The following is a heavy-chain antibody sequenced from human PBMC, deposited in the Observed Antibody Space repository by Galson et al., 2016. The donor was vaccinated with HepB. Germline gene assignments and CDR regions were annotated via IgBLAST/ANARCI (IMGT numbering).Heavy chain of an antibody. CDR1: GFTFGDYA. V-gene: IGHV3-49*03. D-gene: IGHD2-2*01. CDR3: TRLNDLGYCSSTSCPGYYGMDV. CDR2: IRRKAYGGTT. J-gene: IGHJ6*02. Sequence: SLRLSCAASGFTFGDYAMSWFRQAPGKGLEWVGFIRRKAYGGTTEYAASVKGRFTISRDDSKSIAYLQMNSLKTEDTAVYYCTRLNDLGYCSSTSCPGYYGMDVWGQGTTVTVSS.